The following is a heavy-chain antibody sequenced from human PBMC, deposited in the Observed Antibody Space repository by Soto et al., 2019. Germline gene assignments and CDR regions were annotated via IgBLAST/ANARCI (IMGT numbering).Heavy chain of an antibody. CDR2: IYYSGST. D-gene: IGHD3-22*01. J-gene: IGHJ4*02. Sequence: LSLTCTVSGGSISSGDYYWSWIRQPPGKGLEWIGYIYYSGSTYYNPSLKSRVTISVDTSKNQFSLKLSSVTAADTAVYYCARDSIITYDSSGYYYVRYFDYWGQGTLVTVSS. CDR3: ARDSIITYDSSGYYYVRYFDY. V-gene: IGHV4-30-4*01. CDR1: GGSISSGDYY.